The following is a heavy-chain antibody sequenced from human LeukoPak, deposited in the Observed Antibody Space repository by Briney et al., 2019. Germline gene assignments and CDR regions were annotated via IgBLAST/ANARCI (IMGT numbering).Heavy chain of an antibody. D-gene: IGHD3-10*02. CDR1: GVTFSSYA. J-gene: IGHJ6*04. CDR3: AELGITMIGGV. CDR2: ISGSGAST. Sequence: GGSLRLSCAASGVTFSSYAMSWVRQAPGKGLEWVSVISGSGASTYYADSVKGRFTTSRDNAKNSLYLQMNSLRAEDTAVYYCAELGITMIGGVWGKGTTVTISS. V-gene: IGHV3-23*01.